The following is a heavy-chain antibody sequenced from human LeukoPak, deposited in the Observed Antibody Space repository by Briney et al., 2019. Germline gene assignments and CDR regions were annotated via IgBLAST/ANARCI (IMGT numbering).Heavy chain of an antibody. CDR3: ARGSSLYCSGGSCYPNWFDP. CDR1: GFTFSSYS. D-gene: IGHD2-15*01. J-gene: IGHJ5*02. CDR2: ISSSSSTI. Sequence: PGGSLRLSCAASGFTFSSYSMNWVRQAPGKGLEWVSYISSSSSTIYYADSVKGRFAISRDNAKNSLYLQMNSLRAEDTAVYYCARGSSLYCSGGSCYPNWFDPWGQGTLVTVSS. V-gene: IGHV3-48*04.